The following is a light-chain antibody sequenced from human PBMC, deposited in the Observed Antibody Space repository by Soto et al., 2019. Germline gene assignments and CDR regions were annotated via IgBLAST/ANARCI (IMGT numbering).Light chain of an antibody. CDR3: AAWDDILNGVV. V-gene: IGLV1-36*01. J-gene: IGLJ3*02. CDR2: YDD. Sequence: QSVLTQPPSVSEAPRQRVTISCSGSTSNIGDNAVNWYQQLPGKAPKLLIYYDDLVPSGVSDRFSGSKSGTSASLAISGLQSEDEADDYCAAWDDILNGVVFGGGTKLTVL. CDR1: TSNIGDNA.